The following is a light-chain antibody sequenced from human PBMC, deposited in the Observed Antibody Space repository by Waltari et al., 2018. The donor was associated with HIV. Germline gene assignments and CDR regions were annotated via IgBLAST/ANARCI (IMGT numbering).Light chain of an antibody. CDR2: SHN. Sequence: QSVLTQPPSASGTPGQRVTISCSGSSSNIGSNAVNWYQQLPGTAPKLLIYSHNQRPSGVPDRFSGSKSGTSASLAISGLQSEDEATYYCATWDDTLQGRVFGGGTKLTVL. CDR3: ATWDDTLQGRV. V-gene: IGLV1-44*01. J-gene: IGLJ2*01. CDR1: SSNIGSNA.